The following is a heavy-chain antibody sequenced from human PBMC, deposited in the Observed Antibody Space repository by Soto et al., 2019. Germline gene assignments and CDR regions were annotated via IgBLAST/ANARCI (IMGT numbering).Heavy chain of an antibody. D-gene: IGHD2-8*01. CDR1: GYTFTSYY. V-gene: IGHV1-46*01. CDR2: INPSGGST. J-gene: IGHJ6*02. Sequence: ASVKVSCKASGYTFTSYYMHWVRQAPGQGLEWMGIINPSGGSTSYAQKFQGRVTMTRDTSTSTVYMELSSLRSEDTAVYYCARDLRFVNCTNGACYNPSFYYYGMDVWGQGTTVTVSS. CDR3: ARDLRFVNCTNGACYNPSFYYYGMDV.